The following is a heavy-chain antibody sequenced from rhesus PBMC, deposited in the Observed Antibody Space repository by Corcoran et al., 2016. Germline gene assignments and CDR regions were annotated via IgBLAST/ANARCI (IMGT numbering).Heavy chain of an antibody. CDR2: ISGSSGST. J-gene: IGHJ4*01. V-gene: IGHV4-99*02. CDR1: GYSISSGYY. Sequence: QVQLQESGPGLVKPSETLSLTCAVSGYSISSGYYWGWIRQPPGKGLEDIGYISGSSGSTYYNPSLKSRVTISKDTSKNQFSLKLSSVTAADTAVYYCAIDGTAAAGIFDYWGQGVLVTVSS. D-gene: IGHD6-25*01. CDR3: AIDGTAAAGIFDY.